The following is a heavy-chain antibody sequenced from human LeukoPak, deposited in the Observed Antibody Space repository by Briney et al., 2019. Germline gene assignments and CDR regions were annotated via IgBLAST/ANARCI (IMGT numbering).Heavy chain of an antibody. V-gene: IGHV1-69*05. Sequence: ASVKVSCKASGGTFSSYAISWVRQAPGQGLEWMGRIIPIFGTANYAQKFQGRVTITTDESTSTAYMELSSLRSEDTAVYYCARSPDSSGYYPYYFDYWGQGTLVTVSS. CDR3: ARSPDSSGYYPYYFDY. J-gene: IGHJ4*02. CDR1: GGTFSSYA. D-gene: IGHD3-22*01. CDR2: IIPIFGTA.